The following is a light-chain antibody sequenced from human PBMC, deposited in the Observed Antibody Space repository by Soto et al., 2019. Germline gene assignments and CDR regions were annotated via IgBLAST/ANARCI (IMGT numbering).Light chain of an antibody. J-gene: IGKJ1*01. Sequence: ESLFTQSPGTLSLSKRDRAPLSCRASQSVSINLAWYQQRPGQAPRLLIYGASTRALGIPARFSGSGSGTEFTLTISSLQSEDFAVYYCQQYNKWPRTFGQGTKVDI. CDR2: GAS. CDR1: QSVSIN. V-gene: IGKV3-15*01. CDR3: QQYNKWPRT.